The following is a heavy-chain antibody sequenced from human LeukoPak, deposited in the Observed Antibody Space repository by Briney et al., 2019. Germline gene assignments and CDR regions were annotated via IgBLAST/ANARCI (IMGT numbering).Heavy chain of an antibody. CDR2: INPNSGGT. V-gene: IGHV1-2*02. CDR1: GYTFTGFY. Sequence: ASVTVSCKASGYTFTGFYIHWVRQAPGQGLEWMGWINPNSGGTNYAQKFQGRVTMTRDTSISTAYMELGRLRSDDTAVFYCATSMGYCTGTTCYTIWAFDNWGQGTLVTVPS. CDR3: ATSMGYCTGTTCYTIWAFDN. D-gene: IGHD2-2*02. J-gene: IGHJ4*02.